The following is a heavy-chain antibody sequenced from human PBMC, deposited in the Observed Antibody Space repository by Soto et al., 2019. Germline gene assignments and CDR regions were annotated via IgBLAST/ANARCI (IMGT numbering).Heavy chain of an antibody. CDR1: GFTFSSYA. D-gene: IGHD6-13*01. CDR3: AKDPFFSVSIAAAGEIDY. V-gene: IGHV3-23*01. J-gene: IGHJ4*02. Sequence: PGGSLRLSCAASGFTFSSYAMSWVRQAPGKGLEWVSAISGSGGSTYYADSVKGRFTISRDNSKNTLYLQMNSLRAEDTAVYYCAKDPFFSVSIAAAGEIDYWGQGTLVTVSS. CDR2: ISGSGGST.